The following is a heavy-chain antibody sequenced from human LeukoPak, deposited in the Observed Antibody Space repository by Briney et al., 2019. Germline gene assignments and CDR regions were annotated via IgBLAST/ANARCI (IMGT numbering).Heavy chain of an antibody. D-gene: IGHD4-17*01. CDR1: GGSFSGYY. J-gene: IGHJ6*03. CDR3: AGIYGDWSTYYYYYYMDV. V-gene: IGHV4-34*01. CDR2: INHSGST. Sequence: PSETLSLTCAVYGGSFSGYYWSWIRQPPGKGLEWIGEINHSGSTNYNPSLKSRVTISVDTSKNQFSLKLSSVTAADTAVYYCAGIYGDWSTYYYYYYMDVWGKGTTVTVSS.